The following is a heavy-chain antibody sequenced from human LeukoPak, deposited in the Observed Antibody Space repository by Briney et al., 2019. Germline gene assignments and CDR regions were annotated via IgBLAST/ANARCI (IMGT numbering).Heavy chain of an antibody. Sequence: GGSLRLSCAASGFTLSSYWMSWVRQAPGKGLEWVANIKQDGSEKYYVDSVKGRFTISRDNAKNSLYLQMNSLRAEDTAVYYCARDITGAFDIWGQGTMVTVSS. D-gene: IGHD1-14*01. CDR2: IKQDGSEK. V-gene: IGHV3-7*01. CDR1: GFTLSSYW. CDR3: ARDITGAFDI. J-gene: IGHJ3*02.